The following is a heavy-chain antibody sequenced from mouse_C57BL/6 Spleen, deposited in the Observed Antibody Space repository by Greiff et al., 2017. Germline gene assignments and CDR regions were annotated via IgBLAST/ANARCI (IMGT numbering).Heavy chain of an antibody. CDR3: ARHRTDGSSLDY. CDR1: GFTFSSYT. Sequence: EVKVVESGGGLVKPGGSLKLSCAASGFTFSSYTMSWVRQTPEKRLEWVATISGGGGNTYYPDSVKGRFTISRDNAKNTLYLQMSSLRSEDTALYYCARHRTDGSSLDYWGQGTTLTVSS. J-gene: IGHJ2*01. CDR2: ISGGGGNT. D-gene: IGHD1-1*01. V-gene: IGHV5-9*01.